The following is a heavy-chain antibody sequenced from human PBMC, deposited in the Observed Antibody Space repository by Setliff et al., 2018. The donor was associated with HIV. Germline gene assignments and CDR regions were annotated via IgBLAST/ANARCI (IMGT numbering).Heavy chain of an antibody. V-gene: IGHV4-39*01. J-gene: IGHJ4*02. CDR3: ARRRGQKAAGWYYFDF. CDR2: IYYSGNT. Sequence: NPSETLSLTCTVSGGSISSSSYYWGWIRQPPGKGLEWIGSIYYSGNTYYNPSLKSRVTISVDTSKRQFSLKLSSVTAGDSALYYCARRRGQKAAGWYYFDFWGQGALVTVSS. D-gene: IGHD6-19*01. CDR1: GGSISSSSYY.